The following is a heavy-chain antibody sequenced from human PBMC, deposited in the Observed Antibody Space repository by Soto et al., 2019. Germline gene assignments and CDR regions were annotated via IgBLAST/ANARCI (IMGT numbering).Heavy chain of an antibody. D-gene: IGHD3-9*01. V-gene: IGHV3-72*01. CDR3: ARGGWLDYFDY. J-gene: IGHJ4*02. Sequence: PGGSLRLSCAASGFTFSSYSMNWVRQAPGKGLEWVGRIRNKANSYTTEYAASVKGRFTISRDDSKNSLDLQMNSLKTEDTAVYYCARGGWLDYFDYWGQGTLVTVSS. CDR1: GFTFSSYS. CDR2: IRNKANSYTT.